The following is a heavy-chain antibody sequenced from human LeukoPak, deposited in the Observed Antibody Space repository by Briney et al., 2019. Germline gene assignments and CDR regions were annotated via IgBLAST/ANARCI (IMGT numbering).Heavy chain of an antibody. CDR2: INPTGGST. V-gene: IGHV1-46*01. Sequence: GASVKVSCKASGYTFTSYYTHWVRQAPGQGLEWMGLINPTGGSTGYAQKFQGRVTMTRDMSTSTDYMELSSLRSEDTAIYYCARDNSVGDNAWRFDPWGQGTLVTVSS. CDR3: ARDNSVGDNAWRFDP. D-gene: IGHD1-26*01. CDR1: GYTFTSYY. J-gene: IGHJ5*02.